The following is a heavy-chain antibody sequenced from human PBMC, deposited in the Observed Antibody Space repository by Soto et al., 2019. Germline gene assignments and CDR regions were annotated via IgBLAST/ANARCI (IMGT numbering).Heavy chain of an antibody. D-gene: IGHD2-15*01. CDR3: ARQTYCSGGSCYSQYYYYYMDV. CDR1: GFTVSSNY. CDR2: IYSGGST. J-gene: IGHJ6*03. V-gene: IGHV3-53*04. Sequence: SGGSLRLSCAASGFTVSSNYMSWVRQAPGKGLEWVSVIYSGGSTYYADSVKGRFTISRHNSKNTLYLQMNSLRAEDTAVYYCARQTYCSGGSCYSQYYYYYMDVWGKGTTVTVSS.